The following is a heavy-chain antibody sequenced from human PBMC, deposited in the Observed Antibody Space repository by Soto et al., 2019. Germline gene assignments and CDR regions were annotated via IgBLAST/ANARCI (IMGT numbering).Heavy chain of an antibody. V-gene: IGHV1-2*04. J-gene: IGHJ4*02. CDR1: GGTFSSDF. D-gene: IGHD6-19*01. CDR3: ARAFSYSSGCHDFGY. Sequence: GASVKVSCKASGGTFSSDFISWVRQAPGQGLEWMGWINPNSGDTNYAQKFQGWVTMTRDTSISTAYMELSRLRSDDTAVFYCARAFSYSSGCHDFGYWGQGTPVTSPQ. CDR2: INPNSGDT.